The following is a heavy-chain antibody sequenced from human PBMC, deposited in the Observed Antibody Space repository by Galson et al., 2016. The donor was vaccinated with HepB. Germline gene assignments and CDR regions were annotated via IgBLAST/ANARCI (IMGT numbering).Heavy chain of an antibody. J-gene: IGHJ6*02. Sequence: QSGAEVKKPGESLKISCKGSGYIFTTYWIGWVRQMPGKGLEWMGIIYPGDSDTRYSPSFQGQVTISADKSISTAYLQWSSLKASDTAMYYCARHSHSNRYGYALDVWGQGTTVTVAS. CDR2: IYPGDSDT. CDR1: GYIFTTYW. V-gene: IGHV5-51*01. CDR3: ARHSHSNRYGYALDV. D-gene: IGHD4-11*01.